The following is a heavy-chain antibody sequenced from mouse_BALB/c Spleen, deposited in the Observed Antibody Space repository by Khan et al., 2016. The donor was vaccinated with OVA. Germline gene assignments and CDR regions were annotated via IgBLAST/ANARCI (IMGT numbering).Heavy chain of an antibody. CDR2: ISYDGSN. CDR3: ARDYFGNGYFDY. CDR1: GYSITSGYN. Sequence: EVKLLESGPGLVKPSQSLSLTCSVTGYSITSGYNWNWIRQFPGNKLEWMGYISYDGSNNYNPSLKNRISITRDTSKNQFFLTLNSVTTEDTATYYCARDYFGNGYFDYWGQGTTLTVSS. J-gene: IGHJ2*01. D-gene: IGHD1-1*01. V-gene: IGHV3-6*02.